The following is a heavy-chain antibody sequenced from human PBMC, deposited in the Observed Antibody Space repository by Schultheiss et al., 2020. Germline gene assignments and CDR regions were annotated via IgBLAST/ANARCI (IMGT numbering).Heavy chain of an antibody. CDR2: SGGST. J-gene: IGHJ4*02. D-gene: IGHD4-17*01. CDR1: GFTFSSYS. Sequence: GGSLRLSCAASGFTFSSYSMNWVRQAPGKGLEWVSISGGSTYYADSVKGRFTISRDNSKNTLYLQMNSLRAEDTALYYCAKGRTGRTVTEPFDYWGQGTLVTVS. V-gene: IGHV3-23*01. CDR3: AKGRTGRTVTEPFDY.